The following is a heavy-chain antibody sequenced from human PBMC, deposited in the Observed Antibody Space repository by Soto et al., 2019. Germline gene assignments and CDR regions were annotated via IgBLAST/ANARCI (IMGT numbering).Heavy chain of an antibody. CDR3: AKSSMVAVDHFGF. CDR1: GDSLKNHY. Sequence: SETLSLTCSVSGDSLKNHYWAWIRHSPGKGLEWIGNIYESGSTNYSPALKSRVSMSVDTSKNLFSLRVNSVTAADTAVYYCAKSSMVAVDHFGFWGQGAVVTVSS. CDR2: IYESGST. V-gene: IGHV4-59*11. D-gene: IGHD2-8*01. J-gene: IGHJ4*02.